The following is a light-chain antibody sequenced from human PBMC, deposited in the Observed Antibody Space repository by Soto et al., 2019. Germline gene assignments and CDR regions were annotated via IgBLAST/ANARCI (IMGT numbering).Light chain of an antibody. J-gene: IGKJ2*01. V-gene: IGKV3-11*01. CDR3: QQDNNWPYT. CDR1: QSVSSY. CDR2: DAS. Sequence: EIVLTQSPATLSLSPGERATLSCRASQSVSSYLAWYQQKPGQAPRLLIYDASNRATGIPARFSGSGSGTDFTLTISSLQSEDFAVYYCQQDNNWPYTFGQGTKLEIK.